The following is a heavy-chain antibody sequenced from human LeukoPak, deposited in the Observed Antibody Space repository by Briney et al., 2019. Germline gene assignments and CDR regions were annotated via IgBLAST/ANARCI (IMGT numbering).Heavy chain of an antibody. D-gene: IGHD4/OR15-4a*01. CDR1: GGSISSYY. CDR3: ARSVRVHTRHWFDP. V-gene: IGHV4-59*01. CDR2: IYYSGST. Sequence: SETLSLTCTVSGGSISSYYWRWIRQPPGKGLEWIGYIYYSGSTNYNPSLKSRVTISVDTSKNQFSLKLSSVTAADTAVYYCARSVRVHTRHWFDPWGQGTLVTVSS. J-gene: IGHJ5*02.